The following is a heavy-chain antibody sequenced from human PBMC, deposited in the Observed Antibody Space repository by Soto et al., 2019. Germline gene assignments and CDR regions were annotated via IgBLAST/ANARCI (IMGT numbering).Heavy chain of an antibody. D-gene: IGHD1-26*01. CDR3: ARGVVGATAPDY. V-gene: IGHV4-39*01. CDR2: IYYGGST. Sequence: QLQLQESGPGLVKPSETLPLTCTVSGGSINSNTYYWGWIRQPPGKGLEWIGSIYYGGSTYYNPSVKSRVTISVDTSKNQCSLKLTSVTAADTAVYLCARGVVGATAPDYWGQGTLVTVSS. CDR1: GGSINSNTYY. J-gene: IGHJ4*02.